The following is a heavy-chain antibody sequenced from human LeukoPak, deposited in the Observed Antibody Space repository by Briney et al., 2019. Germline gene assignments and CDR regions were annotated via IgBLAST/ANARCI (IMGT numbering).Heavy chain of an antibody. CDR2: IYSGGST. J-gene: IGHJ4*02. CDR3: ASVDIVAYYFDY. CDR1: GFTVSSNY. Sequence: PGGSLRLSCAASGFTVSSNYMSWVRQAPGKGLEWVSVIYSGGSTYYADSVKGRFTISRDNSKNTLYLQMNSLRAEDTAVYYCASVDIVAYYFDYWGQGTLVAVSS. D-gene: IGHD5-12*01. V-gene: IGHV3-66*01.